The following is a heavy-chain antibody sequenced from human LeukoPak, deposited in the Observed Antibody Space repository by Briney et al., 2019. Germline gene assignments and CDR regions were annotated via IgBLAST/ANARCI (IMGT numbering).Heavy chain of an antibody. CDR1: GGSISSGGYY. CDR3: ATCSGGSCYHDY. CDR2: IYYSGST. Sequence: PSETLSLTCTVSGGSISSGGYYWSWIRQHPGKGLEWIGCIYYSGSTYYNPSLKSRVTISVDTSKNQFSLKLSSVTAADTAVYYCATCSGGSCYHDYWGQGTLVTVSS. D-gene: IGHD2-15*01. J-gene: IGHJ4*02. V-gene: IGHV4-31*03.